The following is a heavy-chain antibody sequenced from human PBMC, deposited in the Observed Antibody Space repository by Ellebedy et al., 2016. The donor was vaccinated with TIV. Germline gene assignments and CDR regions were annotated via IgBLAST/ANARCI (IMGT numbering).Heavy chain of an antibody. CDR1: GFTVSSDY. CDR3: ARHDHLES. Sequence: PGGSLRLSCAASGFTVSSDYMSWVRQAPGKGLEWVSVIYNDGSTYYADSVKGRFTVSRDNSKITLFLQMNSLRAEDAAVYYCARHDHLESWGQGTLVTVSS. V-gene: IGHV3-53*01. J-gene: IGHJ4*02. CDR2: IYNDGST.